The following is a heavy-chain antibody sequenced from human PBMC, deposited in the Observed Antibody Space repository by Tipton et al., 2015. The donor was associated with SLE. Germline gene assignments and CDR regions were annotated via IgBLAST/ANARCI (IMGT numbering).Heavy chain of an antibody. D-gene: IGHD3-22*01. V-gene: IGHV4-61*09. CDR1: GGSIASGSYY. Sequence: TLSLTCTVSGGSIASGSYYWSWIRQPPGKGLEWIGYIYSSGSTTYTPSLKSRIAISVDTSTMQFSLRLTSMTAADTAVYYCGGGNYFDYYMDVWGKGTTVTVSS. CDR3: GGGNYFDYYMDV. CDR2: IYSSGST. J-gene: IGHJ6*03.